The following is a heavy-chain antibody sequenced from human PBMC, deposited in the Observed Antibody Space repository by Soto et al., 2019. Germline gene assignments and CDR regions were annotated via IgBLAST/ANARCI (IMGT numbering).Heavy chain of an antibody. CDR3: ATMRAAARPPIACSGLDV. Sequence: QLHLQESGPGLVKPSGTLSLTCDVFGGSISGSDWWTWVRQAPGKGLEWIGEIYHSGGTVYNPSLGGRVTISLDKSNSRFSLKLTSVTAAGTAIYDCATMRAAARPPIACSGLDVWGQGITVTVSS. CDR1: GGSISGSDW. D-gene: IGHD6-6*01. CDR2: IYHSGGT. V-gene: IGHV4-4*02. J-gene: IGHJ6*01.